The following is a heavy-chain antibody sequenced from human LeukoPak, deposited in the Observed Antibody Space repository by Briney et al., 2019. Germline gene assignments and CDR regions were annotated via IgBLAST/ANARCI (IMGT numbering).Heavy chain of an antibody. V-gene: IGHV3-30*18. CDR3: AKVRDSSGYTRGDAFDI. D-gene: IGHD3-22*01. CDR2: ISYDGSNK. Sequence: GGSLRLSCAASGFTFSSYGMHWVRQAPGKGLEWVAAISYDGSNKYYADSAKGRFTISRDNPKNTLYLQMNSLRAEDTAVYYCAKVRDSSGYTRGDAFDIWGQGTMVTVSS. CDR1: GFTFSSYG. J-gene: IGHJ3*02.